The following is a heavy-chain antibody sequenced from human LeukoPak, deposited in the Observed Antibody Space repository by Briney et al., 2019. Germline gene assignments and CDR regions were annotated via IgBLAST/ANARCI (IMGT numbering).Heavy chain of an antibody. V-gene: IGHV3-74*01. CDR1: GFTFSSHW. D-gene: IGHD3-16*01. CDR2: INNGGSDT. CDR3: ARGFRGPDY. J-gene: IGHJ4*02. Sequence: GGSLRLSCAASGFTFSSHWMHWVRQAPGKGLVWVSRINNGGSDTKYTDSVKGRFTVSRDNAKNTLYVQMNSLRAEDTAVYYCARGFRGPDYWGQGTLVTVSS.